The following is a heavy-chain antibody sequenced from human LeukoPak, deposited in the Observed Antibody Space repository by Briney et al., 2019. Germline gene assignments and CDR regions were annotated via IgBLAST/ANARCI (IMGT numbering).Heavy chain of an antibody. Sequence: ASETLSLTCTVSGGSISSSSYYWGWIRQPPGKGLEWIGSIYYSGSTYYNPSLKSRVTISVDTSKNQFSLNLRSVTAADTAVYYCARDLYSHNLDAEYWGQGTLVTVSS. CDR3: ARDLYSHNLDAEY. D-gene: IGHD5-18*01. J-gene: IGHJ4*02. CDR2: IYYSGST. V-gene: IGHV4-39*07. CDR1: GGSISSSSYY.